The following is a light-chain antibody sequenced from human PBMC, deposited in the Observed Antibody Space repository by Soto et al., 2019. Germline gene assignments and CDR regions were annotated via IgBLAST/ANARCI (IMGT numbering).Light chain of an antibody. CDR3: QQYNSYSYT. Sequence: DTQMTQSPSTLSASVGDRVTITCRASQSISSWLAWYQQKPGKAPKLLIYDASSLESGVPSRFSGSGSGTEFTLTISSLQPDDFATYYCQQYNSYSYTFGQGTKLGIK. CDR1: QSISSW. V-gene: IGKV1-5*01. J-gene: IGKJ2*01. CDR2: DAS.